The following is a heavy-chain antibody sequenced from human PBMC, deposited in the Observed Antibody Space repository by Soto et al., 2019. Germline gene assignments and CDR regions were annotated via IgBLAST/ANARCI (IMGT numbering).Heavy chain of an antibody. CDR3: AKGADYYGSGNYPNWFDP. J-gene: IGHJ5*02. V-gene: IGHV4-31*03. D-gene: IGHD3-10*01. Sequence: QVHLQESGPGQGKPSQTLSLTCTVSGGSFSSVGYYWNWLRQYPGKGMEWIGYISYSGTSFYSPYLKGRISISIDTSKTQFSLKLTSVTVADTAVYYCAKGADYYGSGNYPNWFDPWGQGNLVPVSS. CDR1: GGSFSSVGYY. CDR2: ISYSGTS.